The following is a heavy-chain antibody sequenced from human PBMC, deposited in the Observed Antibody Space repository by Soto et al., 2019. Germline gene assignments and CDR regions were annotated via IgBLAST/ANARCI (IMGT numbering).Heavy chain of an antibody. V-gene: IGHV1-8*02. Sequence: GASVKVCCKASVGTFSSYAISWVRQAKGQGLEWMGGIIPTFGNTNYAQKFQGRVTMPRNTSISTAYMELSSLRSEDTAVYYCARGGWLRNFDYWGQGTLVTVSS. CDR2: IIPTFGNT. J-gene: IGHJ4*02. CDR3: ARGGWLRNFDY. D-gene: IGHD5-12*01. CDR1: VGTFSSYA.